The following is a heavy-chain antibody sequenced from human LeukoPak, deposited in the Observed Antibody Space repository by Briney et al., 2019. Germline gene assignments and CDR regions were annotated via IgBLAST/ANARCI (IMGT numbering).Heavy chain of an antibody. CDR2: TYYRSKWYN. CDR3: ARDHPGYSSGWYEYNWFDP. CDR1: GDSVSSNSAA. D-gene: IGHD6-19*01. V-gene: IGHV6-1*01. J-gene: IGHJ5*02. Sequence: SQTLSLTCAISGDSVSSNSAAWNWIRQSPSRGLEWLGRTYYRSKWYNDYAVSVKSRITINPDTSKNQFSLQLNSVTPEDTAVYYCARDHPGYSSGWYEYNWFDPWGQGTLVTVSS.